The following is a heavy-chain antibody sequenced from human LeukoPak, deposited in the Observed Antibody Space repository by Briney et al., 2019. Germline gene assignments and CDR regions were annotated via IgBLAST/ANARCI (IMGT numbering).Heavy chain of an antibody. CDR3: ARTETPMTQGFSFDY. CDR1: GFSVNSNF. J-gene: IGHJ4*02. Sequence: PGGSLRLSCAASGFSVNSNFMSWVRQAPGKGLEWVSVFHTGGSTYCADSVKGRFTISRDNSKNMLYLQMNNLRAEDTAVYYCARTETPMTQGFSFDYWGQGILVTVSS. V-gene: IGHV3-66*01. D-gene: IGHD5-18*01. CDR2: FHTGGST.